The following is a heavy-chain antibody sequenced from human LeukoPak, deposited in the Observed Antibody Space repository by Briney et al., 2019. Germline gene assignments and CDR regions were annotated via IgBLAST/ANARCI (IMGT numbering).Heavy chain of an antibody. J-gene: IGHJ3*02. V-gene: IGHV6-1*01. CDR2: TYYRSKWCN. CDR1: GDSVSSNSAA. Sequence: ASQTLSLTCAISGDSVSSNSAAWNWIRQSPSRGLEWLGRTYYRSKWCNDYAVSVKSRITINPDTSKNQFSLQLNSVTPEDTAVYYCARDLIHLWFGESDAFDIWGQGTMVTVSS. D-gene: IGHD3-10*01. CDR3: ARDLIHLWFGESDAFDI.